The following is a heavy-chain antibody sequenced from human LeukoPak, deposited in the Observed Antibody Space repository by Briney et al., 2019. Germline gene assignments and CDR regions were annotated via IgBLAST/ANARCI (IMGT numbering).Heavy chain of an antibody. Sequence: GGSLRLSCSASGFTFSSYAMHWVRQAPGKGLEYVSAISSNGGSTYYADSVKGRFTISRDNSKNTLYLQMSSLRAEDTAVYYCVKDGLYYGSGSYYLPSRFDYWGQGTLVTVSS. J-gene: IGHJ4*02. CDR2: ISSNGGST. D-gene: IGHD3-10*01. CDR1: GFTFSSYA. CDR3: VKDGLYYGSGSYYLPSRFDY. V-gene: IGHV3-64D*06.